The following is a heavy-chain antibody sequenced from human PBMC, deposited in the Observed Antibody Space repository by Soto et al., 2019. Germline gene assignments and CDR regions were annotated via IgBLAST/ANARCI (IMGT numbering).Heavy chain of an antibody. V-gene: IGHV4-59*08. CDR2: IYYSGST. CDR1: GGSISSYY. J-gene: IGHJ5*02. CDR3: ARGGGTVGATVNWFDP. D-gene: IGHD1-26*01. Sequence: SETLSRTCTVAGGSISSYYWSWIRQPPGKGLEWIGYIYYSGSTNYNPSLKSRVTISVDTSKNQFSLKLSSVTAADTAVYYCARGGGTVGATVNWFDPWGQGTLVTV.